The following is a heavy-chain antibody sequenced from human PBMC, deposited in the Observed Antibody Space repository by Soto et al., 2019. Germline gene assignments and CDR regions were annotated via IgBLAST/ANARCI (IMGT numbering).Heavy chain of an antibody. D-gene: IGHD2-2*01. CDR2: RSGTNGAA. CDR1: GYSSADFG. CDR3: VRDQKYFRVNGNWLDP. V-gene: IGHV1-18*04. Sequence: ASVKVSCKASGYSSADFGISWVRQAPGQGREWMGWRSGTNGAATPARKVQGRITMTIDTSKGVSYMALRSLRYDDTAIYSCVRDQKYFRVNGNWLDPWGEGTLVTVSS. J-gene: IGHJ5*01.